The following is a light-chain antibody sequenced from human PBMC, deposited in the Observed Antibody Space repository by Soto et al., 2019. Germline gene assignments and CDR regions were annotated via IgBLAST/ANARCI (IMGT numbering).Light chain of an antibody. V-gene: IGKV3-20*01. CDR1: QSISSSF. CDR2: GAS. CDR3: QQYDNSPIT. J-gene: IGKJ5*01. Sequence: PGERASLSCGASQSISSSFLAWYQQKPGQAPRLLIYGASSRATGIPDRFSGTGSETDFTLTISRLEPEDFAVYYCQQYDNSPITFGQGTLLEIK.